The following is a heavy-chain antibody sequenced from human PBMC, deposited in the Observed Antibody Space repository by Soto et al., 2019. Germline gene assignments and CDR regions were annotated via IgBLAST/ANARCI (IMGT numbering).Heavy chain of an antibody. Sequence: QLQLQESGPGLVKPSETLSLTCTVSGGSISRISYYWGWIPHPPGKGLEWIGSIYYSGSTYYNPSLKSRVTISVDTSKNQFSLKLSSVTAADTAVYYCARHDYGGFGLWGQGTLVTVSS. J-gene: IGHJ4*02. D-gene: IGHD4-17*01. CDR2: IYYSGST. CDR3: ARHDYGGFGL. CDR1: GGSISRISYY. V-gene: IGHV4-39*01.